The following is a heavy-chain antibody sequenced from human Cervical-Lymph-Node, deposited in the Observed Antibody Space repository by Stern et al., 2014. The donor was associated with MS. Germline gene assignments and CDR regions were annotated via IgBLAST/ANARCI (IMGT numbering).Heavy chain of an antibody. CDR2: INPYGGTA. Sequence: DQLVESGASVKKPGASVNVSCTASGYTFATYSMHWVRQAPGQGLEWMGMINPYGGTATYAETFQGRLNLTRDRSTSTVYMELSSLTSDDTAVYFCARKKKGASLDFWGPGTLVTVSS. CDR3: ARKKKGASLDF. J-gene: IGHJ4*02. CDR1: GYTFATYS. V-gene: IGHV1-46*03.